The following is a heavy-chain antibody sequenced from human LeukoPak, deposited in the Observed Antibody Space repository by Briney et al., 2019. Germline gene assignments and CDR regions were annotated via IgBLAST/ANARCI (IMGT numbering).Heavy chain of an antibody. CDR1: GFTFSGSA. Sequence: PGGSLRLSCAASGFTFSGSAMHWVRQASGKGLEWVGRIRSKANSYATAYAASVKGRFTISRDDSKNTAYLQMNSLKTEDTAVYYCTRHWDTAMGDGYDYWGQGNLVTVSS. CDR3: TRHWDTAMGDGYDY. V-gene: IGHV3-73*01. J-gene: IGHJ4*02. CDR2: IRSKANSYAT. D-gene: IGHD5-18*01.